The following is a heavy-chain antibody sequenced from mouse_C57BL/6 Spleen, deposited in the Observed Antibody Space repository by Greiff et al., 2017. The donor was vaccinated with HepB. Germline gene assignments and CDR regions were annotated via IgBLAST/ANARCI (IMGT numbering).Heavy chain of an antibody. J-gene: IGHJ2*01. V-gene: IGHV14-2*01. Sequence: EVKLVESGAELVKPGASVKLSCTASGFNIKDYYMHWVKQRTEQGLEWIGRIDPEDGETKYAPKFQGKATITADTSSNTAYLQLSSLTSEDTAVYYCARGPSLGPYYFDYWGQGTTLTVSS. D-gene: IGHD4-1*01. CDR3: ARGPSLGPYYFDY. CDR1: GFNIKDYY. CDR2: IDPEDGET.